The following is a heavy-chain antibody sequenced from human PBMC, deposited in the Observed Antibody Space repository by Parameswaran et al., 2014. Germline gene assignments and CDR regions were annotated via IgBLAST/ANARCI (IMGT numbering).Heavy chain of an antibody. CDR1: GFTFNNYW. CDR3: ARGPDGYQFFY. CDR2: IQQEGNEK. D-gene: IGHD5-24*01. V-gene: IGHV3-7*01. J-gene: IGHJ4*02. Sequence: GESLKISCAGSGFTFNNYWMSWVRQAPGKGLEWVANIQQEGNEKYYVDSVKGRFTISRDNAKNSVYLQLDSLRAEDTAVYYCARGPDGYQFFYWGQGTQVTVSS.